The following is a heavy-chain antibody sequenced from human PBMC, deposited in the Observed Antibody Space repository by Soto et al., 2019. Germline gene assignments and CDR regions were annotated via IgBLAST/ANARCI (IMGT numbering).Heavy chain of an antibody. CDR3: ARDGYDGSGSPYPAY. J-gene: IGHJ4*02. D-gene: IGHD3-10*01. CDR1: GGSMSEYF. Sequence: SETLSLTCSVSGGSMSEYFWSWIRQSPGKGLEWIGYIYYLGSTDYNPSLKSRVTISVDTSKRQFSLRLTSVTAADTAAYYCARDGYDGSGSPYPAYWGPGTQVTVSS. CDR2: IYYLGST. V-gene: IGHV4-59*01.